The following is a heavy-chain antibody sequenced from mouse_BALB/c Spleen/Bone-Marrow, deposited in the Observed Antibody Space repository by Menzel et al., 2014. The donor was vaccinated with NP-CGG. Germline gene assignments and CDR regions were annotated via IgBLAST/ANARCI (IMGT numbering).Heavy chain of an antibody. CDR1: GFDFSRYW. CDR2: INPDSSTI. Sequence: DVKLVESGGGLVQPGGSLKLSCAASGFDFSRYWMSWVRRAPGKGLEWIGEINPDSSTINYTPSLKDKFIISRDNAKNTLYLQMSKVRSEDTALYYCERLSYYGRFAYWGQGTLVTVSA. D-gene: IGHD1-1*01. CDR3: ERLSYYGRFAY. V-gene: IGHV4-1*02. J-gene: IGHJ3*01.